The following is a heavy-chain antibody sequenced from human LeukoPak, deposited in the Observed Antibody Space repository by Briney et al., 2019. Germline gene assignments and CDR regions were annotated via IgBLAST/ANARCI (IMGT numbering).Heavy chain of an antibody. Sequence: PSETLSLTCTVSGGSISSYYWSWIRQPPGKGLEWIGYIYYSGSTNYNPSLKSRVTISVDTSKNQFSLKLSSVTAADTAVYFCARSTSSFGGDAFDIWGQGTMVTVSS. D-gene: IGHD3-10*01. V-gene: IGHV4-59*08. CDR2: IYYSGST. CDR3: ARSTSSFGGDAFDI. J-gene: IGHJ3*02. CDR1: GGSISSYY.